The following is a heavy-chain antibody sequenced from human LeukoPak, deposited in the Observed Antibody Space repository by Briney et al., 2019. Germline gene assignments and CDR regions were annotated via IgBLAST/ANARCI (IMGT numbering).Heavy chain of an antibody. Sequence: ASVKVSCKVSGYTLTELSMHWVRQAPGKGLEWMGGFDPEDGETIYAQKFQGRVTITADKSTSTAYMELSSLRSEDTAVYYCARGRYDSSGYTLGNWFDPWGQGTLVTVSS. D-gene: IGHD3-22*01. CDR1: GYTLTELS. CDR3: ARGRYDSSGYTLGNWFDP. J-gene: IGHJ5*02. CDR2: FDPEDGET. V-gene: IGHV1-24*01.